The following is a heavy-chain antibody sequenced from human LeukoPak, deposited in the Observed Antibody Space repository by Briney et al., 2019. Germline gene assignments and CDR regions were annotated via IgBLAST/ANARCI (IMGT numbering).Heavy chain of an antibody. J-gene: IGHJ1*01. D-gene: IGHD3-22*01. CDR2: IKSKTDGGTI. CDR1: GFTFSQVW. V-gene: IGHV3-15*01. Sequence: GGSLRLSCAASGFTFSQVWMSWVRQAPGKGLEWVGRIKSKTDGGTIDYAAPVKGRFTISRDDSKDTLFLQMNSLKTEDTAVYYCTTDLSELDDSGYYAKYFHHWCQGTLVCVSS. CDR3: TTDLSELDDSGYYAKYFHH.